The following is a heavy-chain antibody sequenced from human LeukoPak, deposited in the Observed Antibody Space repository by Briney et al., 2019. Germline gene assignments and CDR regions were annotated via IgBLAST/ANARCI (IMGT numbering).Heavy chain of an antibody. V-gene: IGHV4-34*01. D-gene: IGHD3-22*01. CDR2: INHSGST. CDR3: ARTDHYYYDSSGYSLAFDI. J-gene: IGHJ3*02. Sequence: PSETLSLTCAVYGGSFSGYYWSWIRQPPGKGLEWIGEINHSGSTNYNTSLKSRVTISVDKSKNQFSLKLSSVTAADTAVYYCARTDHYYYDSSGYSLAFDIWGQGTMVTVSS. CDR1: GGSFSGYY.